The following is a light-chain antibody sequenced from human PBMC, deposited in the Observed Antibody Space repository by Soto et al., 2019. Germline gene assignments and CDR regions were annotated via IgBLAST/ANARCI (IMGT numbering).Light chain of an antibody. V-gene: IGLV2-14*01. CDR2: EVS. CDR3: SSYTSSSTAG. CDR1: SSDVGGYDY. J-gene: IGLJ1*01. Sequence: QSALTQPASVSGSPGQSITISCTGTSSDVGGYDYVSWYQHHPGKAPKLTIYEVSNRPSGVSNRFSGSKSGNTASLTISGLQAEDEAEYYCSSYTSSSTAGFGTGTKLTVL.